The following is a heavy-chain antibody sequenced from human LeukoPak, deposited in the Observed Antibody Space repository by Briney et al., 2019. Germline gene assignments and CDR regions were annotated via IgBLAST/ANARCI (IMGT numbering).Heavy chain of an antibody. Sequence: ASVKVSCKASGYTFTSYYMHWVRQAPGQGLEWMGIINPSGGSTSYAQKFQGRVTMTRDTSTSTVYMELSSLRSEDTAVYYCARDVAATTVTTSEGCYFDYWGQGTLVTVSS. CDR1: GYTFTSYY. V-gene: IGHV1-46*01. D-gene: IGHD4-17*01. CDR2: INPSGGST. CDR3: ARDVAATTVTTSEGCYFDY. J-gene: IGHJ4*02.